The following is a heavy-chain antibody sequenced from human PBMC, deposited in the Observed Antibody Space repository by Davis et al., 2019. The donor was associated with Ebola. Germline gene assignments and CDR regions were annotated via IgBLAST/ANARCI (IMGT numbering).Heavy chain of an antibody. CDR3: AKDIVAKWELLHYYGMDV. D-gene: IGHD1-26*01. V-gene: IGHV3-43*01. J-gene: IGHJ6*02. Sequence: GESLKISCAASGFTFDHYTMHWVRQAPGKGLEWVSLISWDGGSTYYADSVKGRFTISRDNSKHSMYLQMNSLRTEDTALYYCAKDIVAKWELLHYYGMDVWGQGTTVTVSS. CDR1: GFTFDHYT. CDR2: ISWDGGST.